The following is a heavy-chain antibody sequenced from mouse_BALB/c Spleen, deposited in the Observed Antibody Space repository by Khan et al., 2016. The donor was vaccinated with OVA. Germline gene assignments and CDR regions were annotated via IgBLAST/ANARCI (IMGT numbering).Heavy chain of an antibody. J-gene: IGHJ4*01. CDR3: VKGGNYVGYGMDY. CDR1: GYSFVDYA. Sequence: VQLQQSGPELVKPGASMKISCKASGYSFVDYALNWVKQSPGKNLEWIGLINPYNGGTTYNQKFKGKATLTVDRSSTTAYMELLSLTSEDSAVYYCVKGGNYVGYGMDYWGQGTSVTVSS. D-gene: IGHD2-1*01. CDR2: INPYNGGT. V-gene: IGHV1-18*01.